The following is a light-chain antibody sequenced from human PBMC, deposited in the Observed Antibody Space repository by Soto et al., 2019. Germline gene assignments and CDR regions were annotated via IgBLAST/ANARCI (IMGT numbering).Light chain of an antibody. J-gene: IGKJ3*01. Sequence: ELVLTQSPGTLSLSPGERATLSCRASQSVSSSYLAWYQQRPGQAPRLLIYGASGRATGIPDRFSGSRSGTDFTLTISRLEPEDFAVNYSQQYGSSPSVTFGTGTTVDI. CDR2: GAS. CDR1: QSVSSSY. CDR3: QQYGSSPSVT. V-gene: IGKV3-20*01.